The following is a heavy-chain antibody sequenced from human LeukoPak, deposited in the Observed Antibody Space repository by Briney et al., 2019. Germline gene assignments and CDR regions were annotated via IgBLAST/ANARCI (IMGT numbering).Heavy chain of an antibody. CDR1: GYTFTSLD. CDR2: INPNSGNR. V-gene: IGHV1-8*03. CDR3: ARVDGSPDY. Sequence: EASVKVSCKASGYTFTSLDINWVRQATGQGLEWMGWINPNSGNRGYAQQFQGRVTITRDTSIRTAYMELTSLRSEDTAVYYCARVDGSPDYWGQGTLVTVSS. J-gene: IGHJ4*02. D-gene: IGHD2-15*01.